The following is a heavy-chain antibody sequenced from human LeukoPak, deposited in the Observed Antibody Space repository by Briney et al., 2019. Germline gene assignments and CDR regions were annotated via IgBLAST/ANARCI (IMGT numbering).Heavy chain of an antibody. Sequence: SDTLSLTCTVSGGSISSSSYYWGWIRQPPGKGLEWIVSIYYSGSTYYNPSLKSRFTISVDTSNNQFSLKLSSVPAADTAVYYCARHSGSYKFSRFDPWGQGTLVTVSS. CDR2: IYYSGST. J-gene: IGHJ5*02. CDR1: GGSISSSSYY. D-gene: IGHD1-26*01. V-gene: IGHV4-39*01. CDR3: ARHSGSYKFSRFDP.